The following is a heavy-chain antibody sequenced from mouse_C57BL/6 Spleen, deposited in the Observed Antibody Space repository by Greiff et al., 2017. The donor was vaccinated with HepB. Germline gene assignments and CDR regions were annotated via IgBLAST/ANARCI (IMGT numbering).Heavy chain of an antibody. CDR2: IYPSDSET. V-gene: IGHV1-61*01. D-gene: IGHD1-1*01. CDR1: GYTFTSYW. CDR3: ARRYDGSSYGFAY. J-gene: IGHJ3*01. Sequence: VQLQQPGAELVRPGSSVKLSCKASGYTFTSYWMDWVKQRPGQGLEWIGNIYPSDSETHYNQKFKDKATLTVDKSSSTAYMQLSSLTSEDSAVYYCARRYDGSSYGFAYWGQGTLVTVSA.